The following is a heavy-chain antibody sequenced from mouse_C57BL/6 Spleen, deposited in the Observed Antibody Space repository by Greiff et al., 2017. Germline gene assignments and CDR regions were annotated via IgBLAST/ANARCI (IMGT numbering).Heavy chain of an antibody. J-gene: IGHJ4*01. Sequence: VQLQQSGAELVKPGASVKMSCKASGYTFTTYPIEWMKQNHGQSLEWIGNFHPYNDDTKYNEKFKGKATLTVEKSSSTVYLELSRLTSDDSAVCDREKGVSYTVYAMDYWGQGTSVTVSS. CDR3: EKGVSYTVYAMDY. V-gene: IGHV1-47*01. CDR2: FHPYNDDT. D-gene: IGHD2-12*01. CDR1: GYTFTTYP.